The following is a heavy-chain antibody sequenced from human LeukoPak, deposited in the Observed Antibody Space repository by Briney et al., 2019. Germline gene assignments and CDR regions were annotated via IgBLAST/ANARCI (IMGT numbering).Heavy chain of an antibody. CDR2: INPNSGGT. CDR1: GYTFTGYY. Sequence: ASVKVSCKASGYTFTGYYMHWVRQAPGQGLEWMGWINPNSGGTNYAQKFQGRVTMTRDTSISTAYMELSRLRSDDTAVYYCAREDIVVVPAADSDPWGQGTLVTVSS. V-gene: IGHV1-2*02. J-gene: IGHJ5*02. CDR3: AREDIVVVPAADSDP. D-gene: IGHD2-2*01.